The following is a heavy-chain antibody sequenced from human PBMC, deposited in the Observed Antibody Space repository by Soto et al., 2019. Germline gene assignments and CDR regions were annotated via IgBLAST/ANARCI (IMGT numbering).Heavy chain of an antibody. CDR2: IYYSGST. CDR1: GGSISSYY. Sequence: PSETLSLTCTVPGGSISSYYWSWIRQPPGKGLEWIGYIYYSGSTNYNPSLKSRVTISVDTSKNQFSLKLSSVTAADTAVYYCARGNDYYYYYMDVWGKGTTVTVSS. V-gene: IGHV4-59*01. J-gene: IGHJ6*03. CDR3: ARGNDYYYYYMDV.